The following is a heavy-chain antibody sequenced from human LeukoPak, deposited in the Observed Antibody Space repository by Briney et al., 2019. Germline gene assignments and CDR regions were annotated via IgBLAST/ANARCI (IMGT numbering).Heavy chain of an antibody. CDR1: GFTFSSYA. CDR3: AKGLTVRVGAFDI. V-gene: IGHV3-23*01. CDR2: ISGSGGST. Sequence: PGGSLRLSCAASGFTFSSYAMSWVRQAPGKGLEWVSAISGSGGSTYYTDSVKGRFTISRDNSKNTLYLQMNSLRAEDTAVYYCAKGLTVRVGAFDIWGQGTMVTVSS. D-gene: IGHD1-26*01. J-gene: IGHJ3*02.